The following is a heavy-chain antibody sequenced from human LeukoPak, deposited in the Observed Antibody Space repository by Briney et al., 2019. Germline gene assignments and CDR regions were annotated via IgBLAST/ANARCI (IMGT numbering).Heavy chain of an antibody. CDR2: MNTNSGNT. D-gene: IGHD1-26*01. J-gene: IGHJ4*02. V-gene: IGHV1-8*01. CDR1: GYTFTSYD. CDR3: ARGGVGATNFDY. Sequence: ASVKVSCKASGYTFTSYDINWVRQGTGQGREWMGWMNTNSGNTGYAQKFQGRVTMTRNTSISTAYMELSSLRSEDTAVYYCARGGVGATNFDYWGQGTLVTVSS.